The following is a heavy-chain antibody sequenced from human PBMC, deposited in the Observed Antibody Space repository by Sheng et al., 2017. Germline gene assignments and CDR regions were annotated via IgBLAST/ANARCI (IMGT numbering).Heavy chain of an antibody. CDR1: GFTFSDYY. J-gene: IGHJ6*03. CDR3: ARDKYSSSWPGHYYYYMDV. V-gene: IGHV3-11*05. Sequence: QVQLVESGGGLVKPGGSLRLSCAASGFTFSDYYMSWIRQAPGKGLEWVSYISSSSSYTNYADSVKGRFTISRDNAKNSLYLQMNSLRAEDTAVYYCARDKYSSSWPGHYYYYMDVWGKGTTVTVSS. CDR2: ISSSSSYT. D-gene: IGHD6-13*01.